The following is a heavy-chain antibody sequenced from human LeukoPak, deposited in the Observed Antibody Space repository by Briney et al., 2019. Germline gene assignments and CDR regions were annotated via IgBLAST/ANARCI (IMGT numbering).Heavy chain of an antibody. CDR3: ARATYCSSTSCYPFDY. CDR2: IIPIFGTA. Sequence: GASVKVSCKASGGTFSSYAISWVRQAPGQGLEWMGGIIPIFGTANYAQKFQGRVTITTDESTSTAYMELSSLRSEDTAVYYCARATYCSSTSCYPFDYWGQGTLVTVSS. D-gene: IGHD2-2*01. CDR1: GGTFSSYA. V-gene: IGHV1-69*05. J-gene: IGHJ4*02.